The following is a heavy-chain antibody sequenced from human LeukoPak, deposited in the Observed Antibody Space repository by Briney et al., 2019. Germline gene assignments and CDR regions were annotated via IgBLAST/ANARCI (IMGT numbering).Heavy chain of an antibody. Sequence: PSETLSLTCTVSGGSISSYYWSWIRQPPGKGLEWIGYIYYSGSTNYNPSLKSRVTISVDKSKNQFSLKLSSVTAADTAVYYCARDYSPGLHGWKYYYYGMDVWGQGTTVTVSS. CDR1: GGSISSYY. D-gene: IGHD4-11*01. V-gene: IGHV4-59*12. CDR2: IYYSGST. CDR3: ARDYSPGLHGWKYYYYGMDV. J-gene: IGHJ6*02.